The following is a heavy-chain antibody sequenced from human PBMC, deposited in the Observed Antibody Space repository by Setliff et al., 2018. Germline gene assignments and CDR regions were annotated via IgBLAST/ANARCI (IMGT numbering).Heavy chain of an antibody. Sequence: SETLSLTCTVSGGSISSSSYYWGWIRQPPGKGLEWIGSIYYSGSTYYNPSLKSRVTISVDTSKNQFSLKLSSVTAADTAVYYCARHNYDGSGYYYGGLRLRPLDYWGQGTLVTVSS. CDR2: IYYSGST. D-gene: IGHD3-22*01. V-gene: IGHV4-39*01. CDR1: GGSISSSSYY. J-gene: IGHJ4*02. CDR3: ARHNYDGSGYYYGGLRLRPLDY.